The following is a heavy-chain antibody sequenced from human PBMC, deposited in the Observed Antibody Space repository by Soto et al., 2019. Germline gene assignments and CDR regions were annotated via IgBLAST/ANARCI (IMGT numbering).Heavy chain of an antibody. Sequence: GGSLRLSCVASGFSFSTYGMDWVRQTPGKGLVWVSRISSDETGTGYADSVKGRFTISRDNGKNTLFLLMNSLRAEDTAVYYCVRNRSPGERPTLYAHWARGTLVPVSA. D-gene: IGHD6-25*01. CDR2: ISSDETGT. V-gene: IGHV3-74*01. J-gene: IGHJ4*02. CDR3: VRNRSPGERPTLYAH. CDR1: GFSFSTYG.